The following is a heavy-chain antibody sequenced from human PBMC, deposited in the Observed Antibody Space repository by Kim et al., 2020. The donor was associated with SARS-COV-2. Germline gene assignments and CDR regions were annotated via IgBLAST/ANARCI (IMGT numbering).Heavy chain of an antibody. V-gene: IGHV4-34*01. CDR3: ARYCSNATCHGAFDI. Sequence: SETLSLTCAVYVGSFSDHYWSWIRQSPGKGLEWIGEINHSGSTNYIPSLKNRATISVDTSKNQFSLKLNSVTAADTAIYYCARYCSNATCHGAFDIWGQG. J-gene: IGHJ3*02. D-gene: IGHD2-8*01. CDR2: INHSGST. CDR1: VGSFSDHY.